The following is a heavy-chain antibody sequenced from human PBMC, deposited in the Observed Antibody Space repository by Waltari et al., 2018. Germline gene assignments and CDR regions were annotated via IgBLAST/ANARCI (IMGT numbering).Heavy chain of an antibody. Sequence: EVQLVESGGGLVKPGGSLRLSCAASGFTFSSYSMTWFRQSPGKGLEWVSSISSSSSYIYYADSVKGRFTISRDNAKNSLYLQMNSLRAEDTAVYYCARDDYDYYFDYWGQGTLVTVSS. D-gene: IGHD4-17*01. J-gene: IGHJ4*02. CDR3: ARDDYDYYFDY. V-gene: IGHV3-21*01. CDR1: GFTFSSYS. CDR2: ISSSSSYI.